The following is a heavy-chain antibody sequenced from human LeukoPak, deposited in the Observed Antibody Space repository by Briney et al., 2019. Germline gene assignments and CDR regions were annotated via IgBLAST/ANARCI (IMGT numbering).Heavy chain of an antibody. Sequence: PSETLSLTCTVSDGSISGSYWSWIRQPPGKGLEWIAYIYDGGSTNYNPSLKSRVTISVDTSRNHVTLTLSSVTAADTAMYYCARHEGSTGYYKYWGQGTLVTVSS. CDR2: IYDGGST. J-gene: IGHJ4*02. D-gene: IGHD1-26*01. V-gene: IGHV4-59*08. CDR3: ARHEGSTGYYKY. CDR1: DGSISGSY.